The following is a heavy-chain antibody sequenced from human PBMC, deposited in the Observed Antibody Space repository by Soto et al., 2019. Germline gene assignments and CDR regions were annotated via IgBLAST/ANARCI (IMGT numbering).Heavy chain of an antibody. CDR1: GFTFSSYE. Sequence: GGSLRLSCAASGFTFSSYEMNWVRQAPGKGLEWVSYISSIGSTIYYADSVKGRFTISRDNAKNSLYLQMNSLRAEDTAVYYCAREDRYYYYGMDVWGQGTTVTVSS. CDR2: ISSIGSTI. CDR3: AREDRYYYYGMDV. V-gene: IGHV3-48*03. J-gene: IGHJ6*02.